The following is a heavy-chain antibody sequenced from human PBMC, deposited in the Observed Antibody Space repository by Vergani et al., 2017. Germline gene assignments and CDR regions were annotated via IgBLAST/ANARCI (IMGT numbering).Heavy chain of an antibody. J-gene: IGHJ4*02. CDR3: ASWRSSWLDYVFDY. D-gene: IGHD6-13*01. Sequence: QVQLVESGGGVVQPGRSLRLSCAASGFTFSSYAMHWVRQAPGKGLEWVAVISYDGSNKYYADSVKGRFTISRDNSKNTLYLQMNSLRAEDTAVYYCASWRSSWLDYVFDYWGQGTLVTVSS. V-gene: IGHV3-30-3*01. CDR2: ISYDGSNK. CDR1: GFTFSSYA.